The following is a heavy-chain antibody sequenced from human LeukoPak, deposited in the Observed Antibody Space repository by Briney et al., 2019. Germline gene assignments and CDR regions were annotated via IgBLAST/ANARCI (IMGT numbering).Heavy chain of an antibody. CDR3: ASRVMITFGGVIVSSYFDY. J-gene: IGHJ4*02. CDR1: GGSISSSSYY. CDR2: IYYSGST. Sequence: SETLSLTCTVSGGSISSSSYYWGWIRQPPGKGLEWIGSIYYSGSTYYNPSLRSRVTISVDTSKNQFSLKLSSVTAADTAVYYCASRVMITFGGVIVSSYFDYWGQGTLVTVSS. V-gene: IGHV4-39*01. D-gene: IGHD3-16*02.